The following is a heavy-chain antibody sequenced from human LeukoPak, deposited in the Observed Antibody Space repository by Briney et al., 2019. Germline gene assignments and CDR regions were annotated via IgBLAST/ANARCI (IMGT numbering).Heavy chain of an antibody. V-gene: IGHV3-33*01. J-gene: IGHJ4*02. Sequence: GGSLRLSCAASGFTFSSYGMHWVRQAPGKGLEWVAVIWYDGSNKYYADSVKGRFTISRDNSKNTLYLQMNSLRAEDTAVYYCARGTAGDILTGYYWASYFDYWGQGTLVTVSS. CDR1: GFTFSSYG. CDR2: IWYDGSNK. D-gene: IGHD3-9*01. CDR3: ARGTAGDILTGYYWASYFDY.